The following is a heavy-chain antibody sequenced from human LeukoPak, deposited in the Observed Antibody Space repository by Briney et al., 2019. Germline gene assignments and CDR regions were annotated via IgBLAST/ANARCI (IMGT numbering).Heavy chain of an antibody. CDR1: GLTFSSYA. V-gene: IGHV3-30-3*01. CDR3: AREGLGSGWYASILIVPKIEAFDI. D-gene: IGHD6-19*01. Sequence: GGSLRLSCAASGLTFSSYAMHWVRQAPVKGLEWVAVISYDGSNKYYADSVKGRFTISRDNSKNTLYLQMNSLRAEDTAVYYCAREGLGSGWYASILIVPKIEAFDIWGQGTMVTVSS. J-gene: IGHJ3*02. CDR2: ISYDGSNK.